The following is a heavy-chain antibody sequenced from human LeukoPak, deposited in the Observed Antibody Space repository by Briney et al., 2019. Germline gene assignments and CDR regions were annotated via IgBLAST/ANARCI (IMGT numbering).Heavy chain of an antibody. CDR3: ASQYNWNDDAFDI. CDR1: GGSINSTNYN. V-gene: IGHV4-39*07. J-gene: IGHJ3*02. Sequence: PSETLSLTCTVSGGSINSTNYNWGWIRQPPRRGPEWLASVYYSGLTYYNSSLKSRVSISVDTSKNQFSLKLTSVTAADTAVYYCASQYNWNDDAFDIWGQGTMVTVSS. CDR2: VYYSGLT. D-gene: IGHD1-20*01.